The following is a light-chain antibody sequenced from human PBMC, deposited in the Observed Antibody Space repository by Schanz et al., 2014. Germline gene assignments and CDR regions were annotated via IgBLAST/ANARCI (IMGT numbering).Light chain of an antibody. CDR2: DAS. CDR3: QQYVRSPPTT. V-gene: IGKV3-20*01. Sequence: ENVLTQSPGTLSLSPGERATLSCRASQSVSNYLAWYQRKPGQAARLLIYDASTRATGIPDRFSGSGSGADFTLTISRLEPEDFAVYYCQQYVRSPPTTFGQGTKLEIK. CDR1: QSVSNY. J-gene: IGKJ2*01.